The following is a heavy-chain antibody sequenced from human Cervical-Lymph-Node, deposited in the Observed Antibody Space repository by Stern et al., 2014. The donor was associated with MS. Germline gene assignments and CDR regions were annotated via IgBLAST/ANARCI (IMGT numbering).Heavy chain of an antibody. CDR3: ARFYSSSSFADAFDI. D-gene: IGHD6-6*01. V-gene: IGHV2-70*01. Sequence: ESGPALVKPTQTLTLTCTFSGFSLTTSGMCVSWIRQPPGKALAWLAFIDWDDDKSYNTSLKTRLTISKDTSKNQVVLTMTNMDPVDTATYYCARFYSSSSFADAFDIWGQGTMVTVSS. CDR1: GFSLTTSGMC. J-gene: IGHJ3*02. CDR2: IDWDDDK.